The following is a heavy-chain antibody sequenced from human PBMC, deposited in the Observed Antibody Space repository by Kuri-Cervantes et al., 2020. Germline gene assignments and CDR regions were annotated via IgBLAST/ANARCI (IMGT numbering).Heavy chain of an antibody. J-gene: IGHJ6*02. CDR3: AREEGLWFGELSYYGMDV. Sequence: ASVKVSCKASGGTFSSYAISWVRQAPGQGLEWMGWISAYNGNTNYAQKFQGRVTMTRDTSISTAYMELSRLRSDDTAVYYCAREEGLWFGELSYYGMDVWGQGTTVTVSS. V-gene: IGHV1-18*01. CDR2: ISAYNGNT. D-gene: IGHD3-10*01. CDR1: GGTFSSYA.